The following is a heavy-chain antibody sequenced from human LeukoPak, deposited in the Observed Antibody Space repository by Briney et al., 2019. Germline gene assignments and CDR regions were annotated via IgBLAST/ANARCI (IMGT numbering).Heavy chain of an antibody. CDR1: GFTFSNYA. V-gene: IGHV3-23*01. D-gene: IGHD3-22*01. Sequence: GGSLRLSCAASGFTFSNYAMSWVRQAPGKGLEGVSVISGSGYNAYYADSVERRFTISRDNSKNTLYLQMNTLKAEDTAVYYCAKDHSTGYHSFDYWGKGTLVTVSS. CDR2: ISGSGYNA. J-gene: IGHJ4*02. CDR3: AKDHSTGYHSFDY.